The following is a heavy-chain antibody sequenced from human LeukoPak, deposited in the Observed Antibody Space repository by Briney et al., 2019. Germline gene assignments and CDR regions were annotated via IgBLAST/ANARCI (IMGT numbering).Heavy chain of an antibody. D-gene: IGHD3-22*01. Sequence: SVKVSCKASGGTFSSYAISWVRQAPGQGLEWMGGIIPIFGTANYAQKFQGRVTITTDESTSTAYMELSSLRPEDTAVYYCARSFDSSGYYYVNWFDPWGQGTLVTVSS. CDR2: IIPIFGTA. CDR3: ARSFDSSGYYYVNWFDP. J-gene: IGHJ5*02. V-gene: IGHV1-69*05. CDR1: GGTFSSYA.